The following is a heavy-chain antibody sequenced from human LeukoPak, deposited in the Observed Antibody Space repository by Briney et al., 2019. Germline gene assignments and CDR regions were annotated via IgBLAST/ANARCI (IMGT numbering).Heavy chain of an antibody. D-gene: IGHD5-24*01. CDR3: ARERMAEYYFDY. CDR1: GFTFSSYA. V-gene: IGHV3-30*04. J-gene: IGHJ4*02. Sequence: GGSLRLSCAASGFTFSSYAMHWVRQAPGKGLEGVAVISYDGSNKYYADSVKGRFTISRDNSKNTLYLQMNSLRAEDTAVYYCARERMAEYYFDYWGQGTLVTVSS. CDR2: ISYDGSNK.